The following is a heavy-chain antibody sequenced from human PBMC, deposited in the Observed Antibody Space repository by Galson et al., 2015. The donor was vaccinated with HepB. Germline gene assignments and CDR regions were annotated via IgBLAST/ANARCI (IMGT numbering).Heavy chain of an antibody. V-gene: IGHV4-39*07. Sequence: TLSLTCTVYGGSIRSGSYYWGWVRQPPAKGLEWIGSLYYTGSTYYNPSLKSRVTISVDTSKNHFSLKLSSVTAADTAVYYCAREGDIGVVRGSRPNDAFEIWGQGTRVTVSS. D-gene: IGHD2-21*01. CDR3: AREGDIGVVRGSRPNDAFEI. J-gene: IGHJ3*02. CDR1: GGSIRSGSYY. CDR2: LYYTGST.